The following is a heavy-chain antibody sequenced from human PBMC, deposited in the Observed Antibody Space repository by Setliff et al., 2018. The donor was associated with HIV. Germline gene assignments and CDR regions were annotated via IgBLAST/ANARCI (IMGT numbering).Heavy chain of an antibody. CDR1: GDTFTTYD. Sequence: ASVKVSCKASGDTFTTYDINWVRQATGQGPEWIGWMNTNSGNTGYAQKFQVRVTMTRNTSISTAYMELSSLRSEDTAVYYCATDAYHDSLTGPTPGAFDIWGQGTMVTVSS. D-gene: IGHD3-9*01. V-gene: IGHV1-8*02. CDR2: MNTNSGNT. J-gene: IGHJ3*02. CDR3: ATDAYHDSLTGPTPGAFDI.